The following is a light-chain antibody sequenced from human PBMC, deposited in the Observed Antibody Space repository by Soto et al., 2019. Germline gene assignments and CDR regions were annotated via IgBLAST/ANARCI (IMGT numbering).Light chain of an antibody. CDR3: QQYGSSLPYT. CDR1: QSVSSSY. CDR2: GAS. Sequence: EIVLTQSPGTLSLSPGEGATLSCRASQSVSSSYLAWYQQKPGQAPRLFIYGASSRATGIPDRFSGSGSGTDFTLTISRLEPEDFAVYYCQQYGSSLPYTFGQGTKLEIK. V-gene: IGKV3-20*01. J-gene: IGKJ2*01.